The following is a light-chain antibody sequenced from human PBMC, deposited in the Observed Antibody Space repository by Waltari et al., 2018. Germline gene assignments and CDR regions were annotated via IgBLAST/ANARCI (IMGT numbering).Light chain of an antibody. Sequence: QCVLTQPPSASGTPGQRVTIPCSGRSSNIGSNTVNWFQQLPGTAPKLLIYSNNQRPSGVPDRFSGSKSGTSASLAISGLQSEDEADYYCAAWDGSLNGHVFGTGTKVTVL. CDR1: SSNIGSNT. J-gene: IGLJ1*01. V-gene: IGLV1-44*01. CDR2: SNN. CDR3: AAWDGSLNGHV.